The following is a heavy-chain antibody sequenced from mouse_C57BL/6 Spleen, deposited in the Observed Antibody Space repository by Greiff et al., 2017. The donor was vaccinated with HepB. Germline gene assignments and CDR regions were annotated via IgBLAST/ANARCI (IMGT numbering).Heavy chain of an antibody. CDR2: ISYDGSN. V-gene: IGHV3-6*01. J-gene: IGHJ4*01. CDR3: AREALPGDAMDY. D-gene: IGHD2-10*01. Sequence: EVQLVESGPGLVKPSQSLSLTCSVTGYSITSGYYWNWIRQFPGNKLEWMGYISYDGSNNYNPSLKNRISITRDTSKNQFFLKLNSVTTEDTATYYCAREALPGDAMDYWGQGTSVTVSS. CDR1: GYSITSGYY.